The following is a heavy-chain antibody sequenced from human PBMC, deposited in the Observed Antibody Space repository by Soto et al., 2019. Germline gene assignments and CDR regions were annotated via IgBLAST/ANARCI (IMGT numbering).Heavy chain of an antibody. J-gene: IGHJ6*03. D-gene: IGHD1-1*01. V-gene: IGHV3-7*01. Sequence: EEQLVESGGGLVQPGGSLRLSCAAYGFSIRDYWMTWVRQAPGKGLDWVANIKQDGSEKFYVDSLKGRFTISRDNAKNSVYLLMNSLRADDTAVYYCARGKDGRRAGTYYFDMDVWGKGTTVTLSS. CDR1: GFSIRDYW. CDR3: ARGKDGRRAGTYYFDMDV. CDR2: IKQDGSEK.